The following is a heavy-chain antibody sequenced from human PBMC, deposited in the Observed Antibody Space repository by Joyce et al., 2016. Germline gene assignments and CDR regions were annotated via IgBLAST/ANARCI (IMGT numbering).Heavy chain of an antibody. Sequence: EVQLVESGGGLVQPGGSLRLSCAASGLTFSSYWMYWVRQGPGKGLVWVSRINTDGSSTSYADSVKGRFTISRDNAKNTLYLQMNSLRAEDTDVYYCARDGYSYVFDYWGQGTLVTVSS. D-gene: IGHD5-18*01. CDR1: GLTFSSYW. CDR2: INTDGSST. CDR3: ARDGYSYVFDY. V-gene: IGHV3-74*01. J-gene: IGHJ4*02.